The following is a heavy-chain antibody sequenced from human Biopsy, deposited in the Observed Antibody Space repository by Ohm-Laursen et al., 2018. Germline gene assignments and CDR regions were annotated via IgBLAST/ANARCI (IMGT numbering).Heavy chain of an antibody. CDR1: GYTFTGYY. J-gene: IGHJ4*02. Sequence: ASVKVSCKASGYTFTGYYLHWVRQAPGQGLEWMGWINPNSGDTNYAQKFQGRVSITADKSTTTAYMELSNLKSEDTAVYYCATPFQYYDSWGGYPPFDHWGQGTLVTVSS. V-gene: IGHV1-2*02. D-gene: IGHD3-3*01. CDR3: ATPFQYYDSWGGYPPFDH. CDR2: INPNSGDT.